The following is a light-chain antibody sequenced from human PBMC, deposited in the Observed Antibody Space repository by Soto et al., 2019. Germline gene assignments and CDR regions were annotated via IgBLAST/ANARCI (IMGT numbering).Light chain of an antibody. J-gene: IGLJ2*01. CDR1: SSNIGSNY. Sequence: QSVLTQPPSASGTPGQSGTISCSGSSSNIGSNYVYWYQQLPGTAPKLLIYRNNQRPSGVPDRFSGSKSGTSASLAISGLRSEDEADYYCAAWDDSLSAVVFGGRTKLTVL. CDR2: RNN. V-gene: IGLV1-47*01. CDR3: AAWDDSLSAVV.